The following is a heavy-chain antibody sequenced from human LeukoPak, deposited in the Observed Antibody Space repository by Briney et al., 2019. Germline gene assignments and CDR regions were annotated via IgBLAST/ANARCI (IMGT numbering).Heavy chain of an antibody. Sequence: SVKVSCKASGGTFSSYTISWVRQAPGQGLEWMGRIIPILGIANYAQKIQGRVTITADKSTSTAYMELSSLRSEDTAVYYCARDPPPRGYSYGYGYEDYWGQGTLVTVSS. CDR1: GGTFSSYT. J-gene: IGHJ4*02. V-gene: IGHV1-69*04. CDR3: ARDPPPRGYSYGYGYEDY. D-gene: IGHD5-18*01. CDR2: IIPILGIA.